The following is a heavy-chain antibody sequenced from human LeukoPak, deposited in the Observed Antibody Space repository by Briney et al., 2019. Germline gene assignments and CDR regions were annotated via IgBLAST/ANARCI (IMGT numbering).Heavy chain of an antibody. Sequence: PGGSLRLSCAASGFTFSSYAMSWVRQAPGKRLEWVSAISGSGGSTYYADSVKGRFTISRDNSKNTLYLQMNSLRAEDTAVYYCAKVGKMATRYFDYWGQGTLVTVSS. V-gene: IGHV3-23*01. D-gene: IGHD5-24*01. CDR1: GFTFSSYA. J-gene: IGHJ4*02. CDR3: AKVGKMATRYFDY. CDR2: ISGSGGST.